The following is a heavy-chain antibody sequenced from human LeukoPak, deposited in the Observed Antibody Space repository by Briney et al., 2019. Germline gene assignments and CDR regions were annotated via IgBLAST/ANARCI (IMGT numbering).Heavy chain of an antibody. J-gene: IGHJ4*02. D-gene: IGHD3-3*01. CDR3: ARDPTYYDFWSGPHNYFDY. CDR2: INSDGSST. V-gene: IGHV3-74*01. Sequence: GGSLRLSCAASGFTFSSYWMHWVRQAPGKGLVWVSRINSDGSSTSYADSVKGRFTISRDNAKNTLYLQMNSLRAEDTAVYYCARDPTYYDFWSGPHNYFDYWGQGPLVTVSS. CDR1: GFTFSSYW.